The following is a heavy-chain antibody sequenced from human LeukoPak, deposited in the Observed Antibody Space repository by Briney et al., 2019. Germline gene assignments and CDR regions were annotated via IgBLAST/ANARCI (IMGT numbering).Heavy chain of an antibody. Sequence: SQTLSLTCAISGASVSSKRAVWNWIRRPPPRGLDGLGRTYYRSKWYNDYAVSVKSRITINPDTSKNQFSLQLNSVTPEDTAVYYCAREASGYSSSLDYWGQGTLVTVSS. CDR1: GASVSSKRAV. J-gene: IGHJ4*02. D-gene: IGHD6-13*01. V-gene: IGHV6-1*01. CDR3: AREASGYSSSLDY. CDR2: TYYRSKWYN.